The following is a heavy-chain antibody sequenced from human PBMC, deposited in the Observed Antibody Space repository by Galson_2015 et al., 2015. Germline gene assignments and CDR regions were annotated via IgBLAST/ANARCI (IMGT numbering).Heavy chain of an antibody. CDR3: ARDSNHAPDY. J-gene: IGHJ4*02. V-gene: IGHV3-33*01. CDR1: GFTFSIFD. CDR2: ISSDGSNK. Sequence: ALRLSCVAPGFTFSIFDKHWVRQAPGKGLEWVALISSDGSNKFYGDSVKGRFTITRVNSKNTLYLQVNSLRVEDTALYYCARDSNHAPDYWGQGTLVTVSS. D-gene: IGHD1-14*01.